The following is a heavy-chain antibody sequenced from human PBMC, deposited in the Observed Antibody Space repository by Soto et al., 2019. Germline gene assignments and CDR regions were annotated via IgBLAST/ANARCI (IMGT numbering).Heavy chain of an antibody. CDR1: GGSINSGGYY. J-gene: IGHJ4*02. Sequence: QVQLRESGPGLVKPSQTLSLTCTVSGGSINSGGYYWNWIRQHPGKGLEWIGYMYYSGSTYYNPFLRSRVIISADTSENHFSLRLSCVTAADTAVYFCAGGYRQSGYSSSWVFDYWGQGTLVNVSS. V-gene: IGHV4-31*03. CDR2: MYYSGST. D-gene: IGHD6-13*01. CDR3: AGGYRQSGYSSSWVFDY.